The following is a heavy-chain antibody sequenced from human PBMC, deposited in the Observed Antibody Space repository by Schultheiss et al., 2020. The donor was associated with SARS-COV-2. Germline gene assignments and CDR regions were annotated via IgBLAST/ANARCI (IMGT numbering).Heavy chain of an antibody. D-gene: IGHD3-3*01. CDR3: ARAGITIFGVVTHFDY. J-gene: IGHJ4*02. CDR1: GGSISSYY. V-gene: IGHV4-59*12. Sequence: SETLSLACTVSGGSISSYYWSWIRQPPGKGLECIGYIYYSGSTNYNPSLKSRVTISVDTSKNQFSLKLSSVTAADTAVYYCARAGITIFGVVTHFDYWGQGTLVTVSS. CDR2: IYYSGST.